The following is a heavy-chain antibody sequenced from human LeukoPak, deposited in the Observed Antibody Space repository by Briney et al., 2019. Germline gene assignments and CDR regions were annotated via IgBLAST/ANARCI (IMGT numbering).Heavy chain of an antibody. CDR2: IIPIFGTA. J-gene: IGHJ4*02. V-gene: IGHV1-69*06. Sequence: GASVKVSCKASGGTFSSYAISWVRQAPGQGLEWMGGIIPIFGTANYAQKFQGRVTITADKSTSTAYMELSSLRSEDTAVYYCARDLSDGSGRTPYFDYWGQGTLVSVSS. D-gene: IGHD3-10*01. CDR3: ARDLSDGSGRTPYFDY. CDR1: GGTFSSYA.